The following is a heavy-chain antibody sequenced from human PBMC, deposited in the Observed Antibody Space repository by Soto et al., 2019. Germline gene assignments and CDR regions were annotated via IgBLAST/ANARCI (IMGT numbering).Heavy chain of an antibody. V-gene: IGHV1-3*01. J-gene: IGHJ4*02. CDR2: VNGGDGDT. CDR3: ATDILDGYNSHFDN. Sequence: ASVKVSCKLSGNTFTSYVMHWVRQAPGQRFEWMGSVNGGDGDTKYAQKLQGRVTMTRDASASTAYMELSSLRSEDTAVYYCATDILDGYNSHFDNWGQGTLVTVSS. CDR1: GNTFTSYV. D-gene: IGHD5-12*01.